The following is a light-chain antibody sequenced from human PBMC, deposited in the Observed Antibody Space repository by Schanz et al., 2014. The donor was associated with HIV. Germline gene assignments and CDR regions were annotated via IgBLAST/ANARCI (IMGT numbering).Light chain of an antibody. J-gene: IGKJ1*01. CDR2: GAS. Sequence: ETVLTQSPGSLSLSPGERATLSCRASQSVRNNLAWYQQKPGQAPRLLIYGASTRATGIPARFSGSGSGTDFTLTISRLEPEDFAVYYCQQYDSPPWTFGQGTKVEVK. CDR3: QQYDSPPWT. V-gene: IGKV3-20*01. CDR1: QSVRNN.